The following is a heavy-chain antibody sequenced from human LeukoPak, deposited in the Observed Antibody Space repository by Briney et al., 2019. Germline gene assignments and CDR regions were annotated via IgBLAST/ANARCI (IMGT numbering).Heavy chain of an antibody. J-gene: IGHJ4*02. CDR3: ARDGVWYSSGWYPDY. V-gene: IGHV4-39*07. D-gene: IGHD6-19*01. Sequence: SETLSLTCTVSGGSISSSSYYWGWIRQPPGKGLEWIGRIYTSGSTNYNPSLKSRVTMVDTSKNQFSLKLSSVTAADTAVYYCARDGVWYSSGWYPDYWGQGTLVTVSS. CDR2: IYTSGST. CDR1: GGSISSSSYY.